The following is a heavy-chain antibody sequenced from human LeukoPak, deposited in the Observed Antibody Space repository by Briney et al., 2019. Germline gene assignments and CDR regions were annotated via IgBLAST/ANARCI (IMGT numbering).Heavy chain of an antibody. CDR3: ARDFGEEYYFDY. D-gene: IGHD3-10*01. Sequence: ASVKVSRKASGYTFTSHYMHWVRQAPGQGLEWMGLINPSGSSTLYAQKFQGRVTMTRDMSTTTDYMELSSLRAEDTAVYYCARDFGEEYYFDYWGQGTLVTVSS. CDR2: INPSGSST. V-gene: IGHV1-46*01. J-gene: IGHJ4*02. CDR1: GYTFTSHY.